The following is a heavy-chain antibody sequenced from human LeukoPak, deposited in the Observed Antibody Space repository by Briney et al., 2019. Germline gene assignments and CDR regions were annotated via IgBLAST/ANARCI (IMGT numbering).Heavy chain of an antibody. V-gene: IGHV3-7*01. CDR1: GFTFSTHW. J-gene: IGHJ2*01. D-gene: IGHD6-13*01. CDR3: ARGWAHLDV. CDR2: MHQDGTEK. Sequence: GGSLRLSCAAPGFTFSTHWMTWVRQAPGKGLEWVANMHQDGTEKYYVDSVKGRFTISRDNAKNSLYLQMNTLRAEDTAVYYCARGWAHLDVWGRGTLVTVSS.